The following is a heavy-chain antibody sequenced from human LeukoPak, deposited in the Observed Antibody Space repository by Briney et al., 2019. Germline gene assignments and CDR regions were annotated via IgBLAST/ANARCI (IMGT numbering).Heavy chain of an antibody. V-gene: IGHV1-69*05. CDR1: GGTFSSYA. CDR2: IIPIFGTA. Sequence: SVKVSCEASGGTFSSYAISWVRQAPGQGLEWMGRIIPIFGTANYAQKFQGRVTITTDESTSTAYMELSSLRSEDTAVYYCAQDRAIPPWGTTFDYWGQGTLVTVSS. J-gene: IGHJ4*02. D-gene: IGHD2/OR15-2a*01. CDR3: AQDRAIPPWGTTFDY.